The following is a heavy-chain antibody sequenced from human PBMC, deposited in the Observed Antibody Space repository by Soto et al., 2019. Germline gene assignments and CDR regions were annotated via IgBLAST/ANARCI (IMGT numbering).Heavy chain of an antibody. V-gene: IGHV4-59*11. J-gene: IGHJ4*02. D-gene: IGHD3-3*01. CDR1: GASISTQS. Sequence: ETLSLTCTVSGASISTQSWNWIRQAPGRGLEWIGYLYYSGTTNYNPSLKSRVTISADTSKNQVSLKLTSVTAADTAVYFCARGLSWSPYFESWGQGILVTVSS. CDR2: LYYSGTT. CDR3: ARGLSWSPYFES.